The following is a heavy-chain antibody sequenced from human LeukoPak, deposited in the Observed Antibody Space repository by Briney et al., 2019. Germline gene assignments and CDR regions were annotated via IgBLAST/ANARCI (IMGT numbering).Heavy chain of an antibody. CDR1: GYTFTNSY. Sequence: ASVKVSCKGSGYTFTNSYMHWVRPAPGQGLEWMGIINPSGTSTSYAQKFEGRVTMTRDTSTSTVYMDLRSLRSEDTAVYYCARGGTNNWDFDCWGQGTLVRVSS. D-gene: IGHD1-1*01. J-gene: IGHJ4*02. CDR3: ARGGTNNWDFDC. CDR2: INPSGTST. V-gene: IGHV1-46*01.